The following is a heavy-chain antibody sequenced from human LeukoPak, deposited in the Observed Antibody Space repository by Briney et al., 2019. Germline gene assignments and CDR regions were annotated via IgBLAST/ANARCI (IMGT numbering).Heavy chain of an antibody. CDR1: GGSISSYY. D-gene: IGHD6-6*01. CDR3: ARGRRWISIAARSYFDY. Sequence: PSETLSLTCTVSGGSISSYYWSWIRQPAGKGLEWIGRIYTSGSTNYNPSLKSRVTMSVDTSKNQFSLKLSSVTAADTAVYYCARGRRWISIAARSYFDYWGQGTLVTVSS. J-gene: IGHJ4*02. CDR2: IYTSGST. V-gene: IGHV4-4*07.